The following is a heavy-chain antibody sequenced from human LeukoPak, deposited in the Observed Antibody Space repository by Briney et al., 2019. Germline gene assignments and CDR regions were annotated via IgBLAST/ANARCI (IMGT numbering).Heavy chain of an antibody. CDR3: ALGGSYYSNYYYGMDV. CDR1: GYTFTSYG. Sequence: ASVKVSCKASGYTFTSYGISWVRQAPGQGLEWMGWISAYNGNTNYAQKLQGRVTMTTDTSTSTAYMELRSLRSDDTAVYYSALGGSYYSNYYYGMDVWGQGTTVTVSS. D-gene: IGHD1-26*01. V-gene: IGHV1-18*01. CDR2: ISAYNGNT. J-gene: IGHJ6*02.